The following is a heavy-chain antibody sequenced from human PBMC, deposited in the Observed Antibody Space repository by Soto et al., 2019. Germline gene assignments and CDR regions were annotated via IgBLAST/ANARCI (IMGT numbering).Heavy chain of an antibody. Sequence: EVQLLESGGGLVQPGGSLRLSCTASGFTFSRHAMTWVRQAPGKGLEWVSGLSDSGDSIYYADSVKGRFTISRDNSMKTLYLQMNSLRAEDTAIYYCAKVSSSWYAGFFDLCGQGTLVTVSS. D-gene: IGHD6-13*01. J-gene: IGHJ4*02. CDR3: AKVSSSWYAGFFDL. CDR1: GFTFSRHA. V-gene: IGHV3-23*01. CDR2: LSDSGDSI.